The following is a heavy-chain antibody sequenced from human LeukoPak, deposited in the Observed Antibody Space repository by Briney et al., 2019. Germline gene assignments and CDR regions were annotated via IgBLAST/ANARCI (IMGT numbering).Heavy chain of an antibody. V-gene: IGHV3-30*02. Sequence: GGSLRLSCAASGFTFSSYGMHWVRQAPGKGLEWVAFIRYDGSNKYYADSVKGRFTISRDNPKNTLYLQMNSLRAEDTAVYYCAKGGSGSRPIGYWGQGTLVTVSS. J-gene: IGHJ4*02. CDR3: AKGGSGSRPIGY. CDR1: GFTFSSYG. CDR2: IRYDGSNK. D-gene: IGHD1-26*01.